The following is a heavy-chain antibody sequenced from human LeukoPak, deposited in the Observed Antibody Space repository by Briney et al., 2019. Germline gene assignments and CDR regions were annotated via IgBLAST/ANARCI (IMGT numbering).Heavy chain of an antibody. J-gene: IGHJ4*02. CDR1: GFTFSSYA. V-gene: IGHV3-23*01. D-gene: IGHD3-9*01. Sequence: PGGSLRLSCAASGFTFSSYAMSWVRQAPGKGLEWVSSLSGSGSNTYYADSVKGRFIISRDNSKNTLSLQMNSLRVEDTAVYYCAKDYDILTGYYLDYWGQGTLVTVSS. CDR3: AKDYDILTGYYLDY. CDR2: LSGSGSNT.